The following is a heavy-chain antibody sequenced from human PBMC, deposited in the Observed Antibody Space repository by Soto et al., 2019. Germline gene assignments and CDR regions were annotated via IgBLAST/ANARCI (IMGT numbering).Heavy chain of an antibody. J-gene: IGHJ4*02. CDR2: IIPIFGTA. CDR3: ARVGNRYSSGWYAPDFDY. V-gene: IGHV1-69*13. D-gene: IGHD6-19*01. Sequence: ASVKVSCKASGGTFSSYAISWVRQAPGQGLEWMGGIIPIFGTANYAQKFQGRVTITADESTSTAYMELSSLRSEDTAVYYCARVGNRYSSGWYAPDFDYWAREPWSPSPQ. CDR1: GGTFSSYA.